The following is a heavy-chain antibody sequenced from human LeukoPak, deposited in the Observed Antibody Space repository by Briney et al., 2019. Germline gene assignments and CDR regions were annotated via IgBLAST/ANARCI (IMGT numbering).Heavy chain of an antibody. V-gene: IGHV5-51*01. CDR2: INPADSDT. J-gene: IGHJ4*02. CDR1: GYSFTSYW. D-gene: IGHD5-24*01. CDR3: ARGEGGYNYAF. Sequence: GESLKISCKASGYSFTSYWIACVRQVPGKGLEWMGIINPADSDTRYSLSIQGQVTISADRSISTAYLQWSSLKASDTAMYYCARGEGGYNYAFWGQGTLVSVSS.